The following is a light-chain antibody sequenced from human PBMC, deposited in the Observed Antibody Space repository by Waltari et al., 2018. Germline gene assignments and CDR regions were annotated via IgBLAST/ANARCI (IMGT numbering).Light chain of an antibody. CDR1: LSVVRT. V-gene: IGKV3-20*01. CDR3: QKYGTLPAT. CDR2: GAS. Sequence: CRASLSVVRTLAWYQQKPGQAPRLLIYGASTRATGIPDRFSGSGFGTDFSLTISRLEPEDCAVYYCQKYGTLPATFGQGTTVEIK. J-gene: IGKJ1*01.